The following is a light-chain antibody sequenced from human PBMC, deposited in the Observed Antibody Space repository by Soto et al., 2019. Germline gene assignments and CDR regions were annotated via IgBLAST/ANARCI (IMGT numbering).Light chain of an antibody. CDR2: KAS. Sequence: DIQMTQSPSTLSASVGDRVTITCRASQTISSWLAWYQQKPGKAPKLLIYKASSLESGVPSRFSGSGSGTEFTLTISSLQPDDFATYYCQQYNSYPYTFGQGTKLEIK. V-gene: IGKV1-5*03. J-gene: IGKJ2*01. CDR1: QTISSW. CDR3: QQYNSYPYT.